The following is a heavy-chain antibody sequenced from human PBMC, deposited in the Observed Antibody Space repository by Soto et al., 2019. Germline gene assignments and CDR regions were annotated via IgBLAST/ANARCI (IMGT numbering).Heavy chain of an antibody. CDR3: VKLPVKSTYWPRGFDY. D-gene: IGHD2-8*02. Sequence: EVQLVESGGGLVQPGGSLRLSCSASGFTFSSYSMHWVRQAPGKGLEYVSAIISHGGSTYYADSVKGRFTISRDNSKNTLYLQMSSLRAEDTAVYYCVKLPVKSTYWPRGFDYWGQGTLVTVSS. CDR1: GFTFSSYS. CDR2: IISHGGST. V-gene: IGHV3-64D*08. J-gene: IGHJ4*02.